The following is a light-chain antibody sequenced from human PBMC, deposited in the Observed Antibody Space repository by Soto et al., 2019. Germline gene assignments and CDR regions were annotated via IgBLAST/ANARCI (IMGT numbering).Light chain of an antibody. CDR1: QSVTSSY. V-gene: IGKV3-20*01. CDR3: QQYGNSPWT. J-gene: IGKJ2*01. Sequence: EIVLTQSPGTLSLSPGVRATLSCRASQSVTSSYLAWYQQKPGQAPRLLIYGASSRATGIPDRFSGSGSGTDFTLTISRLEPEDFAVYYCQQYGNSPWTFGQGTKLEIK. CDR2: GAS.